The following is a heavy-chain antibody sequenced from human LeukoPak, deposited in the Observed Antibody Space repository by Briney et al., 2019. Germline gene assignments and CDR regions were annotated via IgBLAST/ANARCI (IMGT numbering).Heavy chain of an antibody. J-gene: IGHJ4*02. V-gene: IGHV3-23*01. CDR2: ISGSAYNT. Sequence: GGSLILSCAASGFTFSSYGMSWVRQAPGKGLEWVSTISGSAYNTYYADSVKGRFTISRDNSANTLYLQMNSLRAEDTALYYCAKHSGSYFIYYVDSWGQGTLVTVSP. CDR3: AKHSGSYFIYYVDS. CDR1: GFTFSSYG. D-gene: IGHD1-26*01.